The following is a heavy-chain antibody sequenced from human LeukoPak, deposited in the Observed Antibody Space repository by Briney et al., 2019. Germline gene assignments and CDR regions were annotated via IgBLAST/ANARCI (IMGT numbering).Heavy chain of an antibody. CDR1: GFTFSSYA. Sequence: GGSLRLSCAASGFTFSSYAMSWVRQAPGKGLEWVSAISSSGGSTYYADSVKGRFTISRDNSKNTLYLQMNSLRAEDTAVYYCAKDSGSRYYLDYWGQGTLVTVSS. J-gene: IGHJ4*02. CDR3: AKDSGSRYYLDY. D-gene: IGHD1-26*01. V-gene: IGHV3-23*01. CDR2: ISSSGGST.